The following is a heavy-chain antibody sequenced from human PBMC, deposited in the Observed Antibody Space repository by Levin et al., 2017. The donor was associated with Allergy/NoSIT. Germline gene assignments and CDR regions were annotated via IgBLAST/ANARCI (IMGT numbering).Heavy chain of an antibody. V-gene: IGHV3-23*01. Sequence: GGSLRLSCAASGFTFSDYAMTWVRQAPGKGLEWVSVITGGGGDKYYGDSVKGRFTVSRDNSKDTLYLDLNSLRDEDTAVYYCAKKQGGTSGFSFDVWGQGTMVTVSS. CDR3: AKKQGGTSGFSFDV. CDR1: GFTFSDYA. CDR2: ITGGGGDK. D-gene: IGHD1-1*01. J-gene: IGHJ3*01.